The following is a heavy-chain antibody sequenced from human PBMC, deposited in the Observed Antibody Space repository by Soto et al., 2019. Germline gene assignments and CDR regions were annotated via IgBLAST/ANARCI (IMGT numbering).Heavy chain of an antibody. D-gene: IGHD3-3*01. CDR2: INHRGGA. J-gene: IGHJ5*02. CDR1: NGSFTDYF. Sequence: QVQLQQWGAGLLKPSETLSLTCAAHNGSFTDYFWTWIRQSPGKGLEWIGEINHRGGATYNPSLRSRVTISIDTSENHFSLGLRSLTAADTAVYYCVARGMTYDFLSGPHPFDPWGHGTLVTVSS. V-gene: IGHV4-34*02. CDR3: VARGMTYDFLSGPHPFDP.